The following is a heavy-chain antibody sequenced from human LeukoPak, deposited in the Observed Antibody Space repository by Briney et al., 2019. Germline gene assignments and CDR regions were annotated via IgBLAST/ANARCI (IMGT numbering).Heavy chain of an antibody. D-gene: IGHD5-12*01. V-gene: IGHV4-4*07. CDR1: GGSISSYY. Sequence: PSETLSLTCTVSGGSISSYYWSWIRQPAGKGLGWIGRIYTSGSTKYNPSLKSRVTMSVDTSKNQFSLKLSSVTAADTAVYYCARDGNSGYTFDYWGQGTLVTVSS. CDR3: ARDGNSGYTFDY. J-gene: IGHJ4*02. CDR2: IYTSGST.